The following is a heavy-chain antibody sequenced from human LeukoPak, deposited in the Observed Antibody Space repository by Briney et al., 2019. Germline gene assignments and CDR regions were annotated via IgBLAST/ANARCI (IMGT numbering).Heavy chain of an antibody. CDR2: INTNTGNP. J-gene: IGHJ4*02. Sequence: ASVKVSCKASGYTFTSYAMNWVRQAPGQGLEWMGWINTNTGNPTYAQGFTGRFVFSLDTSVSTAYLQISSLKAEDTAVYYCARDAHSSNWDPSFDYWGQGTLVTVSS. CDR1: GYTFTSYA. D-gene: IGHD6-13*01. V-gene: IGHV7-4-1*02. CDR3: ARDAHSSNWDPSFDY.